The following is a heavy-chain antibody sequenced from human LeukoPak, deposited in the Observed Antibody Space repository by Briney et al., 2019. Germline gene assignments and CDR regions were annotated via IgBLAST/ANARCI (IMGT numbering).Heavy chain of an antibody. CDR3: AVGRRFWGYNFDFDY. CDR2: IIPIFGTA. J-gene: IGHJ4*02. CDR1: GGTFSNYA. V-gene: IGHV1-69*13. Sequence: GASVKVSCKASGGTFSNYAISWVRQAPRQGLDWMGGIIPIFGTANYAQKFQGRVTITADESTTTAYMELSSLRSEDTAVYYCAVGRRFWGYNFDFDYWGQGTLVTVSS. D-gene: IGHD5-24*01.